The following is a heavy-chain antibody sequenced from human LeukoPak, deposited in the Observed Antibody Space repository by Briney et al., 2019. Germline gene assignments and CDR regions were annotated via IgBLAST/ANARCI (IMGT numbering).Heavy chain of an antibody. CDR3: AASLGSGYYYVSDAFDI. Sequence: SVKVSCKASGFTFTSSAMQWVRQARGQRLEWIGWIVVGSGNTNYAQKFQERVTITRDMSTSTAYMELSSLRSEDTAVYYCAASLGSGYYYVSDAFDIWGQGTMVTVSS. CDR2: IVVGSGNT. J-gene: IGHJ3*02. V-gene: IGHV1-58*02. D-gene: IGHD3-22*01. CDR1: GFTFTSSA.